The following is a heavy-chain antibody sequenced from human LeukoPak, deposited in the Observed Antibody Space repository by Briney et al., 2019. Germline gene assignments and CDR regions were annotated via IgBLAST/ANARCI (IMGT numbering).Heavy chain of an antibody. D-gene: IGHD3-3*01. CDR3: AKGHYDFWSGYDC. J-gene: IGHJ4*02. CDR2: ISWNSGSI. V-gene: IGHV3-9*03. CDR1: GFTFDDYA. Sequence: PGGSLRLPCAASGFTFDDYAMHWVRQAPGKGLEWVSGISWNSGSIGYADSVKGRFTISRDNAKNSLYLQMNSLRAEDMALHYCAKGHYDFWSGYDCWGQGTLVTVSS.